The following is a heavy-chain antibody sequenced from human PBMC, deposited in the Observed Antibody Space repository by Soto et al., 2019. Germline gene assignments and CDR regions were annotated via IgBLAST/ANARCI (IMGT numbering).Heavy chain of an antibody. D-gene: IGHD3-10*01. V-gene: IGHV1-18*01. CDR3: AREMVRGVGSDY. CDR2: ISTYNGNT. CDR1: GYTFTSYG. Sequence: QVQLVQSGAEVKKPGASVKVSCKASGYTFTSYGISWVRQAPGQGLEWMGWISTYNGNTKYAQKLQGRVTMTTDTPTSKAYMERRSLRSDDTAVFYWAREMVRGVGSDYWGQGTLVTVSS. J-gene: IGHJ4*02.